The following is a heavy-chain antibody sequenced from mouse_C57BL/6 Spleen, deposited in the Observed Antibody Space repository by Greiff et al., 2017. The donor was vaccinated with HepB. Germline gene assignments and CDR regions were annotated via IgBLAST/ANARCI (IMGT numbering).Heavy chain of an antibody. Sequence: EVKLMESEGGLVQPGSSMKLSCTASGFTFSDYYMAWVRQVPEKGLEWVANINHDGSSTYYLDSLKSRFIISRDNAKNILYLQMSSLKSEDTATYYCARENYDYHYYAMDYWGQGTSVTVSS. D-gene: IGHD2-4*01. CDR3: ARENYDYHYYAMDY. V-gene: IGHV5-16*01. CDR1: GFTFSDYY. CDR2: INHDGSST. J-gene: IGHJ4*01.